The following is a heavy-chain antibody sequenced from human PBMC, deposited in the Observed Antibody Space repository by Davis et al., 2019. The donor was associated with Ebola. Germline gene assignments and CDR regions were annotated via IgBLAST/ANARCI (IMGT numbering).Heavy chain of an antibody. Sequence: PSETLSLTCAVYGGSFSGYYWSWIRQPPGKGLEWIGEINHSGSTNYNPSLKSRVTISVDTSKNQFSLKLSSVTAADTAVYYCARLRRRIAARGAGLDPWGQGTLVTVSS. CDR2: INHSGST. CDR1: GGSFSGYY. CDR3: ARLRRRIAARGAGLDP. D-gene: IGHD6-6*01. J-gene: IGHJ5*02. V-gene: IGHV4-34*01.